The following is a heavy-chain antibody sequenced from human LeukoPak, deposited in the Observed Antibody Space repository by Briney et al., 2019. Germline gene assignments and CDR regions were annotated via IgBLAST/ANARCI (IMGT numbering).Heavy chain of an antibody. CDR3: ARGCSGGSCYSEPLDP. J-gene: IGHJ5*02. V-gene: IGHV4-30-4*01. CDR2: IYYSGST. D-gene: IGHD2-15*01. Sequence: PSETLSLTCTVSGGSISSGDYYWSWIRQPPGQGLERIGYIYYSGSTYYNPSLKSRVTISVDTSKNQFSLKLISVTAADTAVYYCARGCSGGSCYSEPLDPWGQGTLVNVSS. CDR1: GGSISSGDYY.